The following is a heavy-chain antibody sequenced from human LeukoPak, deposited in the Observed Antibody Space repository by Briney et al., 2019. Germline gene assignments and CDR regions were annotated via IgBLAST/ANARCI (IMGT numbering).Heavy chain of an antibody. D-gene: IGHD2-2*01. Sequence: GGSLRLSCAASGFTFSSYGMHWVRQAPGKGLEWVAVISYDGSNKYYADSVKGRFTISGDNSKNTLYLQMNSLRAEDTAVYYCAKDYSWLHCSSTSCGYFDYWGQGTLVTVSS. CDR1: GFTFSSYG. CDR2: ISYDGSNK. V-gene: IGHV3-30*18. CDR3: AKDYSWLHCSSTSCGYFDY. J-gene: IGHJ4*02.